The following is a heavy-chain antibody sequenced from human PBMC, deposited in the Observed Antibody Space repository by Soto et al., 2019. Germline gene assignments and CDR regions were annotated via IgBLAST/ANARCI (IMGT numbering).Heavy chain of an antibody. D-gene: IGHD3-3*01. Sequence: EVQLVESGGTLVQPGGSLRLSCAASGFTSRSYWMHWVRQAPGKGLVWVSRINRDGDRTDYAESVKGRFAGSRDNAKNKVLLQMNSLRAEDTAVYYCARGVNGYYDVDYWGQGTLVSVSS. CDR2: INRDGDRT. CDR3: ARGVNGYYDVDY. J-gene: IGHJ4*02. CDR1: GFTSRSYW. V-gene: IGHV3-74*01.